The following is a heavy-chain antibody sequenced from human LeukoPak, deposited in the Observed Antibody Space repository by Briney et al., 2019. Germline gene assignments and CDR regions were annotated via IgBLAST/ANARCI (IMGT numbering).Heavy chain of an antibody. CDR3: ARDRHYDFWSGYLYLDY. J-gene: IGHJ4*02. V-gene: IGHV1-18*01. CDR2: ISAYNGNT. Sequence: ASVKVSCKASGYTFTSYGISWVRQAPEQGLEWMGWISAYNGNTNYAQKLQGRVTMTTDTSTSTAYMELRSLRSDDTAVYYCARDRHYDFWSGYLYLDYWGQGTLVTVSS. D-gene: IGHD3-3*01. CDR1: GYTFTSYG.